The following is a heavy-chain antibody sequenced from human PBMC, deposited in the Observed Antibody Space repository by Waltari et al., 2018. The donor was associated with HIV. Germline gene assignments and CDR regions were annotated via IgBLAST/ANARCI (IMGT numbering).Heavy chain of an antibody. CDR2: IYPGDSDT. CDR3: ATTSTAMAPGGYYYGMDV. CDR1: GYSFTSYW. J-gene: IGHJ6*02. V-gene: IGHV5-51*01. D-gene: IGHD5-18*01. Sequence: EVQLVQSGAEVKKPGESLKISCKGSGYSFTSYWIGWVRQMPGKGLEWMGIIYPGDSDTRYSPSFQGQVTISADKSISTAYLQWSSLKASDTAMYYCATTSTAMAPGGYYYGMDVWGQGTTVTVSS.